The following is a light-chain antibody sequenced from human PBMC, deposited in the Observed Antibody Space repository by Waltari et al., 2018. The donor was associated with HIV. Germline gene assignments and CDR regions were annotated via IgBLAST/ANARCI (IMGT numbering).Light chain of an antibody. CDR3: SSYARNSPWL. V-gene: IGLV2-14*03. CDR1: ARDSGAYNY. J-gene: IGLJ2*01. CDR2: DVT. Sequence: SVLPQPASVSGAPGHSITISCTGTARDSGAYNYVSWYPHLPGTAPKLVIYDVTQRPSGISHRFSGSRSGTTASLTISGLQAEDEADYYCSSYARNSPWLFGGGTKLTVL.